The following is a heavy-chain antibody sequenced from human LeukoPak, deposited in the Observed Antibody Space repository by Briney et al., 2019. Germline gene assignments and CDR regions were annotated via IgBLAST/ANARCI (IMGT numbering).Heavy chain of an antibody. V-gene: IGHV3-23*01. D-gene: IGHD4-17*01. CDR3: AGSGDYPARIDY. Sequence: GGSLRLSCAASGFTFSSHAMSWVRQAPGKGLEWVSGISGSGGSTYYADSVKGRFTISRDNSKNTLYLQMNSLRAEDTAVYYCAGSGDYPARIDYWGQGTLVTVSS. CDR2: ISGSGGST. J-gene: IGHJ4*02. CDR1: GFTFSSHA.